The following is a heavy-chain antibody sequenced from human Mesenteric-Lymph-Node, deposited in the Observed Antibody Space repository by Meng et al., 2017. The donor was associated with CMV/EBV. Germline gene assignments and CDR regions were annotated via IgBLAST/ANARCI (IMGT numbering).Heavy chain of an antibody. CDR2: ISSDADNK. CDR1: GFTFSRSP. CDR3: AKPGNLPGYSGTWFDF. Sequence: GESLKISCAASGFTFSRSPMHWIRQAPGKGLEWVSVISSDADNKYYADSVRGRFTISRDNSQKTLYLQMHSLRPDDTAVYYCAKPGNLPGYSGTWFDFWGPGTVVTVSS. J-gene: IGHJ5*01. V-gene: IGHV3-30-3*02. D-gene: IGHD6-13*01.